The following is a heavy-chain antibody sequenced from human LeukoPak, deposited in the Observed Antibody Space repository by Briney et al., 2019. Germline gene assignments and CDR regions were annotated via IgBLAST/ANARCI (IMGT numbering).Heavy chain of an antibody. CDR2: ISGSGGST. CDR1: GFTFDDYG. Sequence: GGSLRLSCAASGFTFDDYGMSWVRQAPGKGLEWVSAISGSGGSTYYADSVKGRFTISRDNSKNTLYLQMNSLRAEDTAVYYCAKGTVLLWFGELLSADYWGQGTLVTVSS. J-gene: IGHJ4*02. CDR3: AKGTVLLWFGELLSADY. D-gene: IGHD3-10*01. V-gene: IGHV3-23*01.